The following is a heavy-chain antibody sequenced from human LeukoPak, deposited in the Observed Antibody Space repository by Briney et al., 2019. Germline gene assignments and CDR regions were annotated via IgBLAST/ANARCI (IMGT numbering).Heavy chain of an antibody. CDR1: GFTFSGYA. D-gene: IGHD2-8*02. CDR3: ARDLHYWAAMDV. CDR2: FGSDGKT. Sequence: GGSLRLPCAASGFTFSGYAMSWVRQAPGKGLEWVSGFGSDGKTHYAESVQGRFAISRDPSKTTLYLQMNSLRIEDTALYYCARDLHYWAAMDVWGQGTTVTVSS. V-gene: IGHV3-23*01. J-gene: IGHJ6*02.